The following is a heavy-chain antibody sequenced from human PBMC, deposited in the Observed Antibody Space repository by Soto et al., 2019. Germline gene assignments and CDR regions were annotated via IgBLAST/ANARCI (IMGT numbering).Heavy chain of an antibody. Sequence: PSETLSLTCAVYGGSFSGYYWSWIRQPPGKGLEWIGEINHSGSTNYNPSLKSRVTISVDTSKNQFSLKLSSVTAADTAVYYCARVSSIAVDYWGQGTLVTVS. J-gene: IGHJ4*02. D-gene: IGHD6-6*01. V-gene: IGHV4-34*01. CDR3: ARVSSIAVDY. CDR2: INHSGST. CDR1: GGSFSGYY.